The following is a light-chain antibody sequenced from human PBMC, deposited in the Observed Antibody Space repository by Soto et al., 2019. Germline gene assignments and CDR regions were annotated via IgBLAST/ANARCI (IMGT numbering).Light chain of an antibody. J-gene: IGKJ4*01. CDR1: QNVDSR. V-gene: IGKV3-15*01. CDR3: QQYSSCPLT. Sequence: ETVMTQSPATLSVSPGERVTLSCRASQNVDSRLAWYQQKPGQAPRLLIFGASTRATGIPASFSGSGSETDFTLTISSLQSEDFAVYYCQQYSSCPLTFGGGTKV. CDR2: GAS.